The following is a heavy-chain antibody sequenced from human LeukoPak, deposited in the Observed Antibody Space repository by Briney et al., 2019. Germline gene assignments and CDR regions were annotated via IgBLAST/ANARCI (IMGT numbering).Heavy chain of an antibody. V-gene: IGHV4-4*02. J-gene: IGHJ5*02. Sequence: SGTLSLTCAVSGGSISSSNWWSWVRQPPGKGLEWIGEIYHSGSTNYNPSLKSRVTKSGDKSKNQFSREVTSVTAADTAVYECARIYCSSTSCYNHWFDPWRQGPLVTVSS. CDR1: GGSISSSNW. CDR3: ARIYCSSTSCYNHWFDP. D-gene: IGHD2-2*02. CDR2: IYHSGST.